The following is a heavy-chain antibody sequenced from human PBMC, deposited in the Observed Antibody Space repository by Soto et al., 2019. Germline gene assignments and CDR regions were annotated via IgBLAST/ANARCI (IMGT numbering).Heavy chain of an antibody. J-gene: IGHJ4*02. CDR2: IYNDGTT. CDR3: ARDTHSAVRSDW. D-gene: IGHD3-9*01. Sequence: LVDSGGGLVQAGESLRLSCAVSGFSVSDNFMTWVRQAPGKGLEWISVIYNDGTTYHADSVKGRFIASRDNSQNTLYLQMNNLRVEDSAVYFCARDTHSAVRSDWWGQGTLVTVAS. CDR1: GFSVSDNF. V-gene: IGHV3-66*01.